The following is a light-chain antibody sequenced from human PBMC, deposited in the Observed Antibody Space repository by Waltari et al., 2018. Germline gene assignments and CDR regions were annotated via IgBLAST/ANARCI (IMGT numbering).Light chain of an antibody. J-gene: IGLJ3*02. CDR3: SSYTGGSTLWV. CDR1: DRSVGSYNY. V-gene: IGLV2-14*03. Sequence: QYALTQPASVPGSPGQSIPLSCAGVDRSVGSYNYVSRYQRHPGQAPKLIIYDVRKRPSGVSNRFSGSKSGNTASLTVSGLQAEDEADYYCSSYTGGSTLWVFGGGTKLTVL. CDR2: DVR.